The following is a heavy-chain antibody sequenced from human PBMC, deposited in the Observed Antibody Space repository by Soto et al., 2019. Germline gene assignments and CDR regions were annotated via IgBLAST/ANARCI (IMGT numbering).Heavy chain of an antibody. D-gene: IGHD2-21*01. J-gene: IGHJ4*02. V-gene: IGHV1-8*01. CDR2: VNPNTGNT. CDR1: GYTFRSYD. Sequence: QVQLVQSGAEVKKPGASVKVSCTGSGYTFRSYDIHWVRQATGQGLEWMGWVNPNTGNTGYAQKFQGRVTMTRDMSKSSAYMEVNSLTSEDTAIYYCARAYGXXXXDFWCQXTLVSVSS. CDR3: ARAYGXXXXDF.